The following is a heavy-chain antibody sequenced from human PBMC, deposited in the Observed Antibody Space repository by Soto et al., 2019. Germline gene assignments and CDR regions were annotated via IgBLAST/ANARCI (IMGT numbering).Heavy chain of an antibody. V-gene: IGHV3-7*01. J-gene: IGHJ4*02. CDR2: IKEDGSEK. CDR3: ARPPGAETSY. D-gene: IGHD4-17*01. CDR1: GFSLRSYW. Sequence: EVQLVESGGGLVQPGGSLRLSCVVSGFSLRSYWMSWVRQAPGKGLEWVANIKEDGSEKYYVDSVKGRFTISRDNAKNSKYLQMNSLRDEDTAVYYCARPPGAETSYWGQGTLVTISS.